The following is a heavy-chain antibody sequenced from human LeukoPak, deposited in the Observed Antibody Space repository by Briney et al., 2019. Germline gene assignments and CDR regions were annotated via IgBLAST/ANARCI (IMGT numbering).Heavy chain of an antibody. Sequence: ASVKVSCKASGYTFTSYDINWVRQATGQELEWMGWMNPNSGNTGYAQKFQGRVTMTRNTSISTAYMELSSLRSEDTAVYYCARGNSGYDLYYFDYWGQGTLVTVSS. CDR1: GYTFTSYD. J-gene: IGHJ4*02. V-gene: IGHV1-8*01. CDR2: MNPNSGNT. D-gene: IGHD5-12*01. CDR3: ARGNSGYDLYYFDY.